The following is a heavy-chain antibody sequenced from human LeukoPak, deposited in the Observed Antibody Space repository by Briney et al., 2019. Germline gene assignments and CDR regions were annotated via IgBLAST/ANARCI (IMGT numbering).Heavy chain of an antibody. CDR3: ARLEGHSYNY. CDR2: IYYSGST. D-gene: IGHD5-18*01. Sequence: PSETLSLTCTVSGGSISSSSYYWGWIRPPPGKGLEWIGSIYYSGSTYYTPSLKSRVTISVDTSKNQFSLKLSSVTAADTAVYYCARLEGHSYNYWGQGTLVTVSS. J-gene: IGHJ4*02. CDR1: GGSISSSSYY. V-gene: IGHV4-39*01.